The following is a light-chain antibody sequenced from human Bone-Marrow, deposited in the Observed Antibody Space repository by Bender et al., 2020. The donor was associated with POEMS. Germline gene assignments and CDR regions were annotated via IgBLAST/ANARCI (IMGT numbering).Light chain of an antibody. V-gene: IGLV1-51*01. CDR3: ATWEDSLNGWV. Sequence: QSVLTQPPSASGTPGQRVTISCSGSSSNIGYNYVSWYQHFPGTAPKLLIYDNNKRASGIPDRFSGSQAGTSAALDITGLQTGDEADYYCATWEDSLNGWVFGGGTKLTVL. CDR1: SSNIGYNY. CDR2: DNN. J-gene: IGLJ3*02.